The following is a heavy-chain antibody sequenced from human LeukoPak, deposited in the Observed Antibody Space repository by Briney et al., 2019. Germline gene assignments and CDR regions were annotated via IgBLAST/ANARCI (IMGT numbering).Heavy chain of an antibody. CDR1: GFTFSDYY. CDR3: ARDGDYYGSGSYYNEVYYFDY. D-gene: IGHD3-10*01. Sequence: PGGSLRLSCAASGFTFSDYYMSWIRQAPGKGLEWVSYISSSGSTIYYADSVKGRFTISRDNAKNSLYLQMNSLRAEDTAVYYCARDGDYYGSGSYYNEVYYFDYWGQGILVTVSS. J-gene: IGHJ4*02. V-gene: IGHV3-11*04. CDR2: ISSSGSTI.